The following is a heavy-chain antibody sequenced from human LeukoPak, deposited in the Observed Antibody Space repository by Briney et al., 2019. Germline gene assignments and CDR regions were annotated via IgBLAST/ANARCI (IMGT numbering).Heavy chain of an antibody. CDR3: ARSGKGPGNYYYYMDV. J-gene: IGHJ6*03. D-gene: IGHD3-10*01. Sequence: SETLSLTCTVSGGSISSYYWSWIPQPPGKGLEWIGYIYYSGSTNYNASLKSRVTISVDTSKNQFSLKLSSVTASDTAVYYCARSGKGPGNYYYYMDVWGKGTTVTVSS. CDR1: GGSISSYY. CDR2: IYYSGST. V-gene: IGHV4-59*01.